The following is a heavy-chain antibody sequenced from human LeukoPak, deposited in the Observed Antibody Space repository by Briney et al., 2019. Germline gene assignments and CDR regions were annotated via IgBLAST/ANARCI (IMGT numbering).Heavy chain of an antibody. CDR3: ARDSEMATIDY. J-gene: IGHJ4*02. CDR1: GFTFSSYG. CDR2: IWYDGSNK. V-gene: IGHV3-33*01. Sequence: GGSLRLSCAASGFTFSSYGMHWVRQAPGKGLEWVAVIWYDGSNKYYADSVKGRFTISRDNSENTLYLQMNSLRAEDTAVYYCARDSEMATIDYWGQGTLVTVSS. D-gene: IGHD5-24*01.